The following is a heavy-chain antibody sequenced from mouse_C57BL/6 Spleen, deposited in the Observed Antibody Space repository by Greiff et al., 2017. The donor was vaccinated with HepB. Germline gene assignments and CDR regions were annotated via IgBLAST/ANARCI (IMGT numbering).Heavy chain of an antibody. Sequence: VQLQQPGAELVKPGASVKLSCKASGYTFTSYWMHWVKQRPGQGLEWIGMIHPNSGSTNYNEKFKSKATLTVDKSSSTAYMQLSSLTSEDSAVYYCARGGGYYYGSSYDYWGQGTTLTVSS. CDR1: GYTFTSYW. CDR2: IHPNSGST. J-gene: IGHJ2*01. CDR3: ARGGGYYYGSSYDY. V-gene: IGHV1-64*01. D-gene: IGHD1-1*01.